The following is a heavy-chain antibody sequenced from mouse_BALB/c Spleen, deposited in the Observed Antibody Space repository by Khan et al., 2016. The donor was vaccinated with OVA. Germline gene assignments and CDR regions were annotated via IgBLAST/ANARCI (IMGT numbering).Heavy chain of an antibody. D-gene: IGHD2-2*01. CDR3: TRFGYLFAY. Sequence: MQLEESGTVLARPGTSVKMFCKASGYTFTSYWMHWVKQRPGQGLEWIGAIYPGNSETSYNQKFKGKAKLTAVTSTSTAHLAPRSLTNEDAAVYYCTRFGYLFAYWGQGTLVTVSA. V-gene: IGHV1-5*01. CDR2: IYPGNSET. CDR1: GYTFTSYW. J-gene: IGHJ3*01.